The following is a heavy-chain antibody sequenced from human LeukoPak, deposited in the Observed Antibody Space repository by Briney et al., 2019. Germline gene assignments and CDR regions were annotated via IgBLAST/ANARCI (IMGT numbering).Heavy chain of an antibody. D-gene: IGHD4-11*01. CDR3: ARELWPMTTVSGLGY. J-gene: IGHJ4*02. CDR2: IWYDGSNK. CDR1: GFTFSSYG. V-gene: IGHV3-33*01. Sequence: PGGSLRLSCAASGFTFSSYGMHWVRQAPGKGLEWVAVIWYDGSNKYYADSVKGRFTISRDNSQNTLYVQMNSLRAEDTAVYFCARELWPMTTVSGLGYWGQGTLVTVSS.